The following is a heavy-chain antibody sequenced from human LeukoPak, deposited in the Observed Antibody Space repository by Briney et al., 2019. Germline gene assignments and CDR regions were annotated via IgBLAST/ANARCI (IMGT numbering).Heavy chain of an antibody. CDR3: ARGGGLDV. CDR2: INHNGNVN. CDR1: GVTFMSYW. D-gene: IGHD3-16*01. V-gene: IGHV3-7*03. Sequence: GGSLRLSCSAPGVTFMSYWMKWGRQAPGEGLEWVASINHNGNVNYYVDSVKGRFTISRDNAKNSLYLQMSNLRAEDTAVYFCARGGGLDVWGQGATVTVSS. J-gene: IGHJ6*02.